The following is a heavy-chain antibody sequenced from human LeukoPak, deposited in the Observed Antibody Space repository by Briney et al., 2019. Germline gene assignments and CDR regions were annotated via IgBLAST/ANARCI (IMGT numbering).Heavy chain of an antibody. V-gene: IGHV4-38-2*02. Sequence: PSETLSLTCSVSGYSITSGYYWGWIRQSPGKGLEWIGSVYHDGSTYYNPSLKSRVIVSVDTSKNQISLSLSSVTATDTAVYYCARDFFGRAAGTGNWFDPWGQGTLLTVSS. CDR1: GYSITSGYY. D-gene: IGHD6-13*01. J-gene: IGHJ5*02. CDR3: ARDFFGRAAGTGNWFDP. CDR2: VYHDGST.